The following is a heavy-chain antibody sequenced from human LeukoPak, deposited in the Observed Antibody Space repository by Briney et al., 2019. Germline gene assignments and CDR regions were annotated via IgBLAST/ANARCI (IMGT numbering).Heavy chain of an antibody. J-gene: IGHJ5*02. CDR1: GFTFSSYA. CDR2: ISGSGGST. CDR3: AKDRGWDIVVVVAATHWFDP. V-gene: IGHV3-23*01. D-gene: IGHD2-15*01. Sequence: PGGSLRLSCAASGFTFSSYAMSWVRQAPGKGLEWVSAISGSGGSTYYVDSVKGRFTISRDNSKNTLYLQMNSLRAEDTAVYYCAKDRGWDIVVVVAATHWFDPWGQGTLVTVSS.